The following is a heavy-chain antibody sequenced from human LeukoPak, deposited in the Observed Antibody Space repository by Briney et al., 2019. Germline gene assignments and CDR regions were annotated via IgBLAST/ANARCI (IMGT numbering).Heavy chain of an antibody. CDR2: IYYSGST. Sequence: SETLSLTCTVSGGPISSSSYYWGWIRQSPGKGLEWIGSIYYSGSTNYNPSLKSRVTISVDTSKNQFSLKLSSVTAADTAVYYCARHTVGATLGYYFDYWGQGTLVTVSS. J-gene: IGHJ4*02. CDR1: GGPISSSSYY. V-gene: IGHV4-39*01. D-gene: IGHD1-26*01. CDR3: ARHTVGATLGYYFDY.